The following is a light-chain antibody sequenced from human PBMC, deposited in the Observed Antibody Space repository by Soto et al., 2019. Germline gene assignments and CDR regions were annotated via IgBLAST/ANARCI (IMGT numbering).Light chain of an antibody. CDR3: QQLISYPIS. J-gene: IGKJ5*01. CDR1: QSLSRW. CDR2: DGS. V-gene: IGKV1-5*01. Sequence: DIQMTQPPSTLSASVGDRVTITCRASQSLSRWLTWYQQIPGKAPKLLISDGSKLERGVPSRFSGSGSGTEFTLTISSLHPEDFATYYCQQLISYPISFGQGTDWRL.